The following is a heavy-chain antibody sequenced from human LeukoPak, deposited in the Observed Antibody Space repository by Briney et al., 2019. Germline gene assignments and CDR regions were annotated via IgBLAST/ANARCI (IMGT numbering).Heavy chain of an antibody. D-gene: IGHD3-16*01. CDR3: GPRDGMGGFDY. J-gene: IGHJ4*02. CDR1: GFTFSSYA. V-gene: IGHV3-23*01. Sequence: GGSLRLSCAASGFTFSSYAMSWVRRAPGKGLEWVSGISVSGGSTYYADSVKGRFTISRDNSKNTLYLQMNSLRAEDTAVYYCGPRDGMGGFDYWGQGTLVTVSS. CDR2: ISVSGGST.